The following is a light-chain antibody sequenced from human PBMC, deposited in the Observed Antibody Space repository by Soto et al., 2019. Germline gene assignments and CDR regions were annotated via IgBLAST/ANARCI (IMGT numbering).Light chain of an antibody. V-gene: IGLV2-14*01. J-gene: IGLJ2*01. CDR2: DVS. CDR1: SSDVGGYNY. CDR3: SSYTTSNSVV. Sequence: QSALTQPASVSGSPGQSITISCTGTSSDVGGYNYVSWYQQHPGKVPKLMIFDVSLRPSGVSNRFSGSKSGNTASLTISGLQAEDEADYYCSSYTTSNSVVFGGGTQLTVL.